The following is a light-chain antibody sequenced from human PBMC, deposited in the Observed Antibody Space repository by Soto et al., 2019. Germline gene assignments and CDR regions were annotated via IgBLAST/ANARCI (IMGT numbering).Light chain of an antibody. CDR1: SSNIGGNS. J-gene: IGLJ1*01. CDR2: DDN. CDR3: GSWDSSLSAYV. V-gene: IGLV1-51*01. Sequence: QSVMTQPPSVSAAPGQKVTISCSGRSSNIGGNSVSWYQQLPGTAPKLLLYDDNKRPSGIPDRFSGSKSGTSATLGITGFQTGDEADDYCGSWDSSLSAYVFGTGTKLTGL.